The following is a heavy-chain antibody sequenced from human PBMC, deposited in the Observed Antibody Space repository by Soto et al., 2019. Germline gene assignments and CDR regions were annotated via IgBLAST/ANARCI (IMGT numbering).Heavy chain of an antibody. V-gene: IGHV1-8*01. CDR2: MNPNTGDT. J-gene: IGHJ6*03. Sequence: QVQLVQSGAEVRKPGASVKVSCEASGYTFISYDINWVRQAPGQGLEWMGWMNPNTGDTDYAQKFQGRLSMTSDTSINTAYMELMSLRSEDTAVYYCARINSNYYYYYMDVWGKGTTVTVSS. CDR3: ARINSNYYYYYMDV. D-gene: IGHD4-4*01. CDR1: GYTFISYD.